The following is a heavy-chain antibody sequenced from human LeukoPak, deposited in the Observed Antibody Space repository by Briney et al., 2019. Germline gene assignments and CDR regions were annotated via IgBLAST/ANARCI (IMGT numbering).Heavy chain of an antibody. CDR1: GFTFSGSA. V-gene: IGHV3-73*01. CDR2: IRSKANSYAT. Sequence: GGSLKLSCAASGFTFSGSAMHWVRQASGKGLEWVGRIRSKANSYATAYAASVKGRFTISRDDSKYTAYLQMNSLKTEDTAVYYCRIAVAGKDDYWGQGTLVTVSS. CDR3: RIAVAGKDDY. J-gene: IGHJ4*02. D-gene: IGHD6-19*01.